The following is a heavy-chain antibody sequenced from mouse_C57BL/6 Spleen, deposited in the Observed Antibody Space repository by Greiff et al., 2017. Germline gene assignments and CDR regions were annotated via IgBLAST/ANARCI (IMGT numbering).Heavy chain of an antibody. J-gene: IGHJ1*03. Sequence: EVKLQESGTVLARPGASVKMSCKTSGYTFTSYWMPWVKQRPGQGLEWIGAIYPGNRDTSYNQKFKGKATLTAVPSASTAYMELSSLTNEDAAVYYCTRSFTLYYGYGWYCDVWGTGTTVTVSS. D-gene: IGHD2-2*01. CDR1: GYTFTSYW. V-gene: IGHV1-5*01. CDR3: TRSFTLYYGYGWYCDV. CDR2: IYPGNRDT.